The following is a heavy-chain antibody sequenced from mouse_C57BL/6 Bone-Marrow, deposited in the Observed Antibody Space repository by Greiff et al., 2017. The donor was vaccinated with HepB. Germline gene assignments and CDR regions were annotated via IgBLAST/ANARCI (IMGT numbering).Heavy chain of an antibody. CDR3: AGDILTGTGYYAMDY. CDR1: GFPITSGYY. Sequence: VQLQQSGPGLVKPSQSLFLTCSITGFPITSGYYWIWIRQSPGKPLEWMGYITHSGETFYNPSLQSPISITRETSKNQFFLQLNSVTTEDTAMYYCAGDILTGTGYYAMDYWGQGTSVTVSS. CDR2: ITHSGET. J-gene: IGHJ4*01. V-gene: IGHV12-3*01. D-gene: IGHD4-1*01.